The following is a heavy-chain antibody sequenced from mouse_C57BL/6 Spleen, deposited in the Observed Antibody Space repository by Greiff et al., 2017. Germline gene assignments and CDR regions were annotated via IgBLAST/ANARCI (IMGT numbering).Heavy chain of an antibody. CDR1: GFTFSDYY. D-gene: IGHD1-1*01. CDR3: ARDTTVVEDWYFDV. V-gene: IGHV5-16*01. J-gene: IGHJ1*03. CDR2: INYDGSST. Sequence: DVQLVESEGGLVQPGSSMKLSCTASGFTFSDYYMAWVRQVPEKGLEWVANINYDGSSTYYLDSLKSRFIISRDNAKNILYLQMSSLKSEDTATYYCARDTTVVEDWYFDVWGTGTTVTVSS.